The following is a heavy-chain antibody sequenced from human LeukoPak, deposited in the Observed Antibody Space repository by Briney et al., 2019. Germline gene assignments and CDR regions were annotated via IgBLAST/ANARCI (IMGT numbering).Heavy chain of an antibody. D-gene: IGHD2-15*01. Sequence: GGSLRLSCAVSGLTFSSAWMTWLRQTPGKGLEWVARIKSKTDGGSTDYAAPVKGRFTISRDDSKNTVYLQMNSLTIEDTAVYYCATEGYCSGGNCYSFGYWGQGTLVTVSS. CDR2: IKSKTDGGST. CDR1: GLTFSSAW. V-gene: IGHV3-15*01. CDR3: ATEGYCSGGNCYSFGY. J-gene: IGHJ4*02.